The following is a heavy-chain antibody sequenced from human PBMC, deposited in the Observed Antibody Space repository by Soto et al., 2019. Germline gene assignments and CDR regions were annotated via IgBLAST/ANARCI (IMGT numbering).Heavy chain of an antibody. D-gene: IGHD2-15*01. CDR3: VRGVVVVTASQLGWFDP. CDR1: GGTFSSYT. Sequence: QVQLVQSGAEVKKPGSSVKVSCKASGGTFSSYTISWVRQAPGQGLEWMGGINPKFGTTKYAQKFQGRVTITADESTSTAYMEMSSLRSEDTAVYYCVRGVVVVTASQLGWFDPWGQGTLVIVSS. V-gene: IGHV1-69*01. J-gene: IGHJ5*02. CDR2: INPKFGTT.